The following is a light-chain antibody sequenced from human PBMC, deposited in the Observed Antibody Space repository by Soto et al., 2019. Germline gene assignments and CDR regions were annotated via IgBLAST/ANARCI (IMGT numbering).Light chain of an antibody. CDR2: EVS. V-gene: IGLV2-14*01. CDR3: SSYTSSSTWV. J-gene: IGLJ3*02. CDR1: SSDVGGYNY. Sequence: QSGLTQPASVSGSPGQSITISCTGTSSDVGGYNYVSWYQQHPGKAPKLMIYEVSNRPSGVSNRFSGSKSGNTASLTISGLQAEDEADYYCSSYTSSSTWVFGGGTQLTVL.